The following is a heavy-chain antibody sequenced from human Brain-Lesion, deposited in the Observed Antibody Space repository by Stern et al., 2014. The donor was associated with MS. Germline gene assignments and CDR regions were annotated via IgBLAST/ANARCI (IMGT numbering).Heavy chain of an antibody. CDR2: IYSSGST. CDR1: GGSISSGSFY. J-gene: IGHJ4*02. CDR3: ARETGGYTYGDTDFFDY. V-gene: IGHV4-61*02. Sequence: VQLVESGPGLVKPSQTLSLTCIVSGGSISSGSFYWNWIRQPAGKGLEWIGRIYSSGSTNYNTYLKSRVTISGDTSKNQFSLKMFSMSAADTAVYYCARETGGYTYGDTDFFDYWGQGALVTVSS. D-gene: IGHD5-18*01.